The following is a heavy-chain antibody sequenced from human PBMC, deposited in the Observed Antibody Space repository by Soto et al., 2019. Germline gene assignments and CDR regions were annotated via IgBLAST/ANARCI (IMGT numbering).Heavy chain of an antibody. CDR1: GFTFSSYS. Sequence: GGSLRLSCAASGFTFSSYSMNWVRQAPGKGLEWVSSISSSSSYIYYADSVKGRFTISRDNAKNSLYLQMNSLRAEDTAVYYCARDPTPYYDPKYYFDYWGQGTLVTVSS. CDR2: ISSSSSYI. CDR3: ARDPTPYYDPKYYFDY. V-gene: IGHV3-21*01. D-gene: IGHD3-22*01. J-gene: IGHJ4*02.